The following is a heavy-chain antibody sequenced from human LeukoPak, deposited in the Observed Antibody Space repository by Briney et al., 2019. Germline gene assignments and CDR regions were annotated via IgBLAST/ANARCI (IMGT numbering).Heavy chain of an antibody. J-gene: IGHJ4*02. D-gene: IGHD6-19*01. V-gene: IGHV3-30*18. CDR3: AKDRGGGSSGNRYYFDY. CDR1: GFTFSSYG. CDR2: ISYDGSNK. Sequence: PGGSLRLSCAASGFTFSSYGMHWVRQAPGKGLEWVAVISYDGSNKYYADSVKGRFTISRDNSKNTLYLQMNSLRAEDTVVYYCAKDRGGGSSGNRYYFDYWGQGTLVTVSS.